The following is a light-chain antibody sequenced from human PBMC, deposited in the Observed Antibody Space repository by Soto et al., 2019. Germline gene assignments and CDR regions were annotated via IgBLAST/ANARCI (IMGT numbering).Light chain of an antibody. J-gene: IGKJ1*01. V-gene: IGKV3-20*01. CDR1: QSVSSSY. CDR2: GAS. CDR3: QQYGSSSWT. Sequence: EIVFTQSPGTLSLSPGERATPSRRSSQSVSSSYLAWYQQKPGQAPRLLIYGASSRATGIPDRFSGSGSGTDFTLTISRLEPEDFAVYYCQQYGSSSWTFGQGTKVDIK.